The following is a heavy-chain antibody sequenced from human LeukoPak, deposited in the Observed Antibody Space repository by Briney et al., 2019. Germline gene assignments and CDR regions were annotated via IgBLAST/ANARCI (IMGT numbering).Heavy chain of an antibody. CDR2: ISSNGGST. D-gene: IGHD3-16*02. J-gene: IGHJ4*02. CDR1: GFTFSSYA. Sequence: PGGSLRLSCAASGFTFSSYAMHWVRQAPGKGLEYVSAISSNGGSTYYANSVKGRFTISRDNSKNTLYLRMGSLRAEDMAVYYCARGGYDYVWGSYRVFDYWGQGTLVTVSS. V-gene: IGHV3-64*01. CDR3: ARGGYDYVWGSYRVFDY.